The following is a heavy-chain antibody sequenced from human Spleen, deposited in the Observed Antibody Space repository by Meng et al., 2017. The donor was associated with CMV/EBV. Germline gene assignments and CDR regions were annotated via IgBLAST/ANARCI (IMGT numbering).Heavy chain of an antibody. Sequence: SETLSLTCTVSSDSISNSCWSWIRQPPGKGLQWIGHIYYTGSTNYNPSLKSRVTTSVDTSKNQVSLSLTSVTAADTAVYYCARAQWQSDEGYFYGMAVWGQGTTVTVSS. CDR1: SDSISNSC. CDR2: IYYTGST. V-gene: IGHV4-59*01. CDR3: ARAQWQSDEGYFYGMAV. J-gene: IGHJ6*02. D-gene: IGHD2-8*01.